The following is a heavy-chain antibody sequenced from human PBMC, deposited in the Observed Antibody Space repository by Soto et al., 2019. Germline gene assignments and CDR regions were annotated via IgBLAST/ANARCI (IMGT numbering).Heavy chain of an antibody. D-gene: IGHD2-15*01. J-gene: IGHJ3*02. CDR1: GFTFSSYE. Sequence: GWSLRLSCAASGFTFSSYEMNWVRQAPGKGLEWVSYISSSGSTIYYADSVKGRFTISRDNAKKSLYLQMNSLRAEDTAVYYCARVELVVAATGDDAFDIWGQGTMVTVSS. CDR2: ISSSGSTI. V-gene: IGHV3-48*03. CDR3: ARVELVVAATGDDAFDI.